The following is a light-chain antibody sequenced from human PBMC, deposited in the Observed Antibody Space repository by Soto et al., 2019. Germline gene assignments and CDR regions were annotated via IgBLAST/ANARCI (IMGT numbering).Light chain of an antibody. V-gene: IGLV2-14*01. CDR1: SSDVGGYNY. CDR2: DVS. J-gene: IGLJ1*01. CDR3: NSYTSSSAYV. Sequence: QSVLPQPASVSGSPGQSITISCTGTSSDVGGYNYVSWYQQHPGKAPKLMIYDVSNRPSGVSNRFSDSKSGNTASLTISGLQAEDEADYYCNSYTSSSAYVFGTGTKATVL.